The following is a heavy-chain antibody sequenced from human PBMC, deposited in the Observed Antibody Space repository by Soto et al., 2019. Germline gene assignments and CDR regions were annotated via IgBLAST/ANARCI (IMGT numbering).Heavy chain of an antibody. Sequence: AGSLRLSCAASGFTFSSYWMHWVRQAPGKGLGWVSRINSDGSRTSYADSVKGRFTISRDNAKNTLYLQMNSLRAADTAVYYGARSYCYDSSGYYHNGDYFDYWGQGTLVTVSS. CDR3: ARSYCYDSSGYYHNGDYFDY. D-gene: IGHD3-22*01. J-gene: IGHJ4*02. V-gene: IGHV3-74*01. CDR2: INSDGSRT. CDR1: GFTFSSYW.